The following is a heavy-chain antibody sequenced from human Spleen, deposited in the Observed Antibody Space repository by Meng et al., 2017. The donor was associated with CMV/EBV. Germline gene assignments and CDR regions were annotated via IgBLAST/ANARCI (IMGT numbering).Heavy chain of an antibody. Sequence: SETLSLTCTVSGGSISSSSYYWGWIRQPPGKGLEWIGSIYYSGSTYYNPSLKSRVTISVDTSKNQFSLKLSSVTAADTAVYYCATGRLPTGGYYYYYYYGMDVWGQGTTVTISS. CDR1: GGSISSSSYY. D-gene: IGHD1-26*01. J-gene: IGHJ6*02. V-gene: IGHV4-39*07. CDR3: ATGRLPTGGYYYYYYYGMDV. CDR2: IYYSGST.